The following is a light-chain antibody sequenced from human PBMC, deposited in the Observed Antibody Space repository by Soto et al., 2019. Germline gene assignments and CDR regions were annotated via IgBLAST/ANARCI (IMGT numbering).Light chain of an antibody. CDR3: CSCTSSSTGI. CDR1: SSDVGGYNY. V-gene: IGLV2-14*01. Sequence: QSALTQPASVSGSPGQSITISCTGTSSDVGGYNYVSWYQQHPGKAPHLMIYEVSNRPSGVSNRFSGSKSGNTASLTISGLQDEDEADYYCCSCTSSSTGIFGGGTKLTVL. CDR2: EVS. J-gene: IGLJ2*01.